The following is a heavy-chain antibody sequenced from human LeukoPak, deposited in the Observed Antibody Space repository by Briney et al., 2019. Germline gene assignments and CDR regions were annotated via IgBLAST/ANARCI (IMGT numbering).Heavy chain of an antibody. Sequence: GGSLRLSCAASGFTFSSYAMSWVRQAPGKGLGWVSAISGSGGSTYYADSVKGRFTISRDNSKNTLYLQMNSLRAEDTAMYYCARRATTERGHSYGLDFWGQGTLVTVSS. D-gene: IGHD5-18*01. CDR2: ISGSGGST. V-gene: IGHV3-23*01. J-gene: IGHJ4*02. CDR1: GFTFSSYA. CDR3: ARRATTERGHSYGLDF.